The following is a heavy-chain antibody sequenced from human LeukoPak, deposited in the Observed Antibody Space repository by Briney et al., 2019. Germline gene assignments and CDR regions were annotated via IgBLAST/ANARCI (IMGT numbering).Heavy chain of an antibody. D-gene: IGHD3-16*02. J-gene: IGHJ4*02. Sequence: PSETLSLTCTVSGGSISSGGYYWSWIRQHPGKGLEWIGYIYYSGSTYYNPSLKSRVTISVDTSKNQFSLKLSSVTAADTAVYYCARSVITFGGVIVLDYYFGYWGQGTLVTVSS. CDR2: IYYSGST. V-gene: IGHV4-31*03. CDR1: GGSISSGGYY. CDR3: ARSVITFGGVIVLDYYFGY.